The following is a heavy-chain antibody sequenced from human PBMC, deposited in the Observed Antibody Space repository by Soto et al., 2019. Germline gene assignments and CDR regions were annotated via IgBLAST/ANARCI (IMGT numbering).Heavy chain of an antibody. CDR2: INAGNGNT. Sequence: ASVKVSCKASEYTFTNYALQLVRQAPGQRLEWMGWINAGNGNTKYSQKFQGRVTITRDTSASTAYMELSSLRSEDTAVYYCARDILFDYWGQGTLVTVSS. D-gene: IGHD2-15*01. V-gene: IGHV1-3*01. CDR3: ARDILFDY. J-gene: IGHJ4*02. CDR1: EYTFTNYA.